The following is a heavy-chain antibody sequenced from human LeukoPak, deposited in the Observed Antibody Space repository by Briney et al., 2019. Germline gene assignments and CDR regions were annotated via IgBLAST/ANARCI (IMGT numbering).Heavy chain of an antibody. CDR1: GFIFKSYS. Sequence: PWGSLRLSCAASGFIFKSYSINWVRQAPGKGLECVSSITSSSTYIYYADSVKGRFTISRDNARNSLYLQMNSLRAEDTAVYYCARDPYSGSYGNDYYYSMDVWGKGTTVTIAS. CDR3: ARDPYSGSYGNDYYYSMDV. V-gene: IGHV3-21*01. D-gene: IGHD1-26*01. CDR2: ITSSSTYI. J-gene: IGHJ6*03.